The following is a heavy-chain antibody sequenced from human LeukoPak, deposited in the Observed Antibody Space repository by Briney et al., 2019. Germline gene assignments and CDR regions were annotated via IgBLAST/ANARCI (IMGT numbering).Heavy chain of an antibody. D-gene: IGHD2-2*01. CDR2: IYYRGST. J-gene: IGHJ5*02. V-gene: IGHV4-39*07. Sequence: SETLSLTCTVSGGSISSSTDYWGWIRQPPGKGLEWIGTIYYRGSTFYKPSLKSRATILVDTSKNQLSLRLSSVTAADTAVYYCARGSQLYCSSTSCYSSSSSSRWWWFDPWGQGTLVTVSS. CDR1: GGSISSSTDY. CDR3: ARGSQLYCSSTSCYSSSSSSRWWWFDP.